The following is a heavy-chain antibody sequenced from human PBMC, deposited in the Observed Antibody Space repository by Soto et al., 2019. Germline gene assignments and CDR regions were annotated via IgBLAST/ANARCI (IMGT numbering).Heavy chain of an antibody. CDR1: GFTFSSYA. J-gene: IGHJ4*02. V-gene: IGHV3-23*01. Sequence: EVQLLESGGGLVQPGGSLRLSCAASGFTFSSYAMNWVRQAPGKGLEWVSVISGSGGSTYYADSVKGRFTISRDNSKITLYLQMNSLRAEDTAVYYCARRSSSWYFDYWGQGPLVTVSS. CDR2: ISGSGGST. D-gene: IGHD6-13*01. CDR3: ARRSSSWYFDY.